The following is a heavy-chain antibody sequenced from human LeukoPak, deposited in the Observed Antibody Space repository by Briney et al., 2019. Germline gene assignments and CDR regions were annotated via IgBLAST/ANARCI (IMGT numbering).Heavy chain of an antibody. V-gene: IGHV3-7*01. D-gene: IGHD6-13*01. J-gene: IGHJ4*02. Sequence: GGSLRLSCAASGFTFSTYWMSWVRQAPGKGLEWVANIKQDGNEKYFVDSVKGRFTISRDNAKNSLYLQMHSLRAEDTAVYYCASLGGSSWYDAFFDYWGRGTLVTVSS. CDR3: ASLGGSSWYDAFFDY. CDR1: GFTFSTYW. CDR2: IKQDGNEK.